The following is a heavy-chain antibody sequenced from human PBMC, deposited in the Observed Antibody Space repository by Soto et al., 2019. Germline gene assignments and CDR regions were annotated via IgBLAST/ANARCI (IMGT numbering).Heavy chain of an antibody. CDR3: AREGGSWCSGGSCYLDYYGMDV. V-gene: IGHV1-69*06. Sequence: QVQLVQSGAEVKKPGSSVKVSCKASGGTFSSYAISWVRQAPGQGLEWMGGIIPIFGTANYAQKFQGRVTITADKSTSTAYMELSSLRSEDTAVYYCAREGGSWCSGGSCYLDYYGMDVWGQGTTVTVSS. CDR2: IIPIFGTA. D-gene: IGHD2-15*01. CDR1: GGTFSSYA. J-gene: IGHJ6*02.